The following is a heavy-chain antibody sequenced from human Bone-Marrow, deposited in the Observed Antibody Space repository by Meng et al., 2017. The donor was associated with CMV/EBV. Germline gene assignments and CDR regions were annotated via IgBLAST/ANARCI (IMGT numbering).Heavy chain of an antibody. Sequence: ASVKVSCKASGYTFTSYDISWVRQAPGQGLEWMGWISAYNGNTNYAQKLKGRVTMTRNTSISTAYMELSSLRSEDTAVYCCARAGGMDVCGQGTTVTVSS. CDR2: ISAYNGNT. CDR3: ARAGGMDV. CDR1: GYTFTSYD. V-gene: IGHV1-18*01. J-gene: IGHJ6*02.